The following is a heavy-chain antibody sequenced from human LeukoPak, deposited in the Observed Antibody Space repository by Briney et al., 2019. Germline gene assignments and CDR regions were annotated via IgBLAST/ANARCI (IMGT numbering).Heavy chain of an antibody. CDR2: IYTGGNT. CDR3: ATISDLLYYFDS. Sequence: PGGSLRLSCAASGSTVSSNYMSWVRQAPGKGLEWVSLIYTGGNTYYADSVKGRFTLSRDNSKNTVYLQMNSLRVEDTAMYYCATISDLLYYFDSWGQGTLVTVSS. V-gene: IGHV3-66*01. J-gene: IGHJ4*02. CDR1: GSTVSSNY.